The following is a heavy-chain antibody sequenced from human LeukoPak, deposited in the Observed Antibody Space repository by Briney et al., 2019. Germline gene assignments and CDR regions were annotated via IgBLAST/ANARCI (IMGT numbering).Heavy chain of an antibody. CDR3: ARIPCTGGSCYYFDS. CDR1: GDSIGSSTYY. CDR2: IFYSGST. V-gene: IGHV4-39*01. Sequence: SETLSLTCTVSGDSIGSSTYYWGWIRQPPGKGPEWIGSIFYSGSTFYKPSLESRLTMSVKMSKNQFSLRLSSVTAADTAVYYRARIPCTGGSCYYFDSWGQGILVIVSS. D-gene: IGHD2-15*01. J-gene: IGHJ4*02.